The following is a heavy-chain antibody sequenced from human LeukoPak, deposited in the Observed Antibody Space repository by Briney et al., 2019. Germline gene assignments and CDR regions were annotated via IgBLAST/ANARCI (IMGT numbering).Heavy chain of an antibody. Sequence: GGSLRLSCAASEFVFSDYYMRWVRQAPGKGLEWVSYISSGGSTIYYADSVKGRFTISRDNAKNSLYLQMNSLRAEDTAVYYCAREMGGDYGSGTFFGLWGQGNMVTVSS. CDR3: AREMGGDYGSGTFFGL. CDR2: ISSGGSTI. V-gene: IGHV3-11*01. J-gene: IGHJ4*02. D-gene: IGHD3-10*01. CDR1: EFVFSDYY.